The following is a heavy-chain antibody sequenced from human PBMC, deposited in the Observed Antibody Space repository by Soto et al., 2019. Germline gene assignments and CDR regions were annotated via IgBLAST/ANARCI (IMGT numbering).Heavy chain of an antibody. D-gene: IGHD2-15*01. CDR2: MNPNSGKS. V-gene: IGHV1-8*01. CDR1: GYTFTSYD. Sequence: QVQLVQSVAEVKKPGASVKVSCKSSGYTFTSYDINWVRQAPGQGLEWMGWMNPNSGKSGYAQKFQVRVTMTRNTSRSTAYMYLSSLRSEDTAVYYCARGRKVVADWGQGTLVTVSS. J-gene: IGHJ4*02. CDR3: ARGRKVVAD.